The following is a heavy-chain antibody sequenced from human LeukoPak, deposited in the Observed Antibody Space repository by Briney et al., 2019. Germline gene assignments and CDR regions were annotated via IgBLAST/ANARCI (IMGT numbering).Heavy chain of an antibody. CDR3: ASPPHCSSTSCYVAFDI. J-gene: IGHJ3*02. D-gene: IGHD2-2*01. CDR2: IHFRNSPI. CDR1: GFIFSTYN. Sequence: GGSLRLSCAASGFIFSTYNMIWVRQAPGKGLEWLSYIHFRNSPIYYADSVKGRFTISRDNAKNSLYLQMNSLRAEDTAVYYCASPPHCSSTSCYVAFDIWGQGTMVTVSS. V-gene: IGHV3-48*04.